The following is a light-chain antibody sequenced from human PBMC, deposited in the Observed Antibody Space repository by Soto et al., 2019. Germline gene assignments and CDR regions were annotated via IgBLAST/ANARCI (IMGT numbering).Light chain of an antibody. J-gene: IGKJ4*01. V-gene: IGKV1-5*01. CDR1: QSISNW. CDR2: DVS. CDR3: QQYHTYSLT. Sequence: DIQMTQSPSTLSASVGYRVTITCRASQSISNWLAWYQQKPGKAPKLLIYDVSSLKSGVPSRFSGSGSGTEFTLTISSLQPDDFATYYCQQYHTYSLTFGGGTKVDIK.